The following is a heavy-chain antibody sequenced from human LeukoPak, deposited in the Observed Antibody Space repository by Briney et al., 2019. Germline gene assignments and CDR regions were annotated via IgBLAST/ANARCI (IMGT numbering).Heavy chain of an antibody. CDR3: ARDRSNGYNLFDY. J-gene: IGHJ4*02. Sequence: PSETLSLTCTVSGGSISTYPWRWIRQPPGKGLEWIGDIYYSGSTNYNPSLKSRVTISVDTSKNQFSLNLSSVTAADTAVYYCARDRSNGYNLFDYWGQGTLVTVSS. V-gene: IGHV4-59*01. CDR1: GGSISTYP. CDR2: IYYSGST. D-gene: IGHD5-24*01.